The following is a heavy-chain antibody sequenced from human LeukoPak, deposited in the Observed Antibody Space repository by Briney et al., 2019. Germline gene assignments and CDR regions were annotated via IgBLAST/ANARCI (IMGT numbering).Heavy chain of an antibody. CDR2: IYDSGST. CDR3: ARDRVVVVPRRKYYFDY. J-gene: IGHJ4*02. V-gene: IGHV4-59*12. D-gene: IGHD2-21*01. CDR1: GGSISSYY. Sequence: PSETLSLTCTVSGGSISSYYWSWIRQPPGKGLEWIGYIYDSGSTNYNPSLKSRVTISVDTSKNQFSLKVRSVTAADTALYYCARDRVVVVPRRKYYFDYWGQGTLVTVSS.